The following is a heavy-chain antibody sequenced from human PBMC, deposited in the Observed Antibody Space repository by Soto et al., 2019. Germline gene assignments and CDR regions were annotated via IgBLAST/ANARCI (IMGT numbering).Heavy chain of an antibody. CDR2: ISYDGSNK. CDR3: AKTGYSGSYSRYFRH. D-gene: IGHD1-26*01. CDR1: GFTFSSYG. J-gene: IGHJ1*01. Sequence: QVQLVESGGGVVQPGRSLRLSCAASGFTFSSYGMHWVRQAPGKGLEWVAVISYDGSNKHYADSVKGRFPISRDNSKNTLYRQMNSLRAEDTAVYYCAKTGYSGSYSRYFRHWGQGTLVTVSS. V-gene: IGHV3-30*18.